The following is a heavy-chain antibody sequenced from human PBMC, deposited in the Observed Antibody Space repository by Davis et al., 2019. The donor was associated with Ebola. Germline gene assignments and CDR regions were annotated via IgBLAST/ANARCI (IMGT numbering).Heavy chain of an antibody. CDR2: IWYDGSNK. Sequence: GESLKISCAASGFTFSSYGMHWVRQAPGKGLEWVAVIWYDGSNKYYADSVKGRFTISRDNAKNSLYLQMNSLRAEDTAVYYCARRGELLWFGEFPTNYGMDVWGQGTTVTVSS. V-gene: IGHV3-33*03. CDR1: GFTFSSYG. D-gene: IGHD3-10*01. J-gene: IGHJ6*02. CDR3: ARRGELLWFGEFPTNYGMDV.